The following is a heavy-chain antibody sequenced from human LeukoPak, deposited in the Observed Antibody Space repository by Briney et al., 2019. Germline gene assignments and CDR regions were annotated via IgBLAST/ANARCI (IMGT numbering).Heavy chain of an antibody. Sequence: SVTVSCTASGGTFSIYAISWVRQAPGQGLEWMGGIIPIFGTANYAQKFQGRVTITADESTSTAYMELSSLRSEDTAVYYCAETYGSGSYYFDYWGQGTLVTVSS. CDR3: AETYGSGSYYFDY. V-gene: IGHV1-69*13. CDR2: IIPIFGTA. J-gene: IGHJ4*02. CDR1: GGTFSIYA. D-gene: IGHD3-10*01.